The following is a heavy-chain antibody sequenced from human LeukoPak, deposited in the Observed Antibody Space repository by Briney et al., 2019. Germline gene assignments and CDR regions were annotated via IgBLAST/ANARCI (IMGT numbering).Heavy chain of an antibody. CDR3: ARVGGSSWTLGNFRY. CDR2: INGDGSTL. CDR1: GFIFSRYW. Sequence: GGSLRLSCAASGFIFSRYWMHWVRQAPGKGLVWVSRINGDGSTLSYADSVKGRFTISRDNSKNTLYLQMNSLRAEDTAVYYCARVGGSSWTLGNFRYWGQGTLVTVSS. D-gene: IGHD6-13*01. J-gene: IGHJ4*02. V-gene: IGHV3-74*01.